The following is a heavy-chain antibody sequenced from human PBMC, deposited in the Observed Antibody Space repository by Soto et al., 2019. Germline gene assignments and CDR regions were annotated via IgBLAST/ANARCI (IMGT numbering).Heavy chain of an antibody. CDR2: ISDDSSYI. V-gene: IGHV3-21*06. J-gene: IGHJ1*01. Sequence: GGSLRLSCAASGFMFSAYTMNWVRQAPGKGLEWLSSISDDSSYIDYADSLRGRFTVSRDNARNSLYLQIDSLAVEDTAVYYCATPYYFNHWGPGTLVTVSS. D-gene: IGHD3-16*01. CDR3: ATPYYFNH. CDR1: GFMFSAYT.